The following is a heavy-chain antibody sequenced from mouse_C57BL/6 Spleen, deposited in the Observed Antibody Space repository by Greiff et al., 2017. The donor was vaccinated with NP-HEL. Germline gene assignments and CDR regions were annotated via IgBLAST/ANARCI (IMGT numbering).Heavy chain of an antibody. CDR1: GFTFSSYA. CDR3: ARDQTAPGAMDY. CDR2: ISDGGSYT. J-gene: IGHJ4*01. Sequence: EVQVVESGGGLVKPGGSLKLSCAASGFTFSSYAMSWVRQTPEKRLEWVATISDGGSYTYYPDNVKGRFTISRDNAKNNLYLQMSHLKSEDTAMYYCARDQTAPGAMDYWGQGTSVTVSS. D-gene: IGHD3-2*01. V-gene: IGHV5-4*01.